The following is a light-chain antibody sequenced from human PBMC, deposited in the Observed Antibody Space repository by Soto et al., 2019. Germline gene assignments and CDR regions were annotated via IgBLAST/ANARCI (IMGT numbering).Light chain of an antibody. CDR3: MQTVQVPWT. CDR2: LAS. J-gene: IGKJ1*01. CDR1: QSLLYSDGYNY. Sequence: DIVMTQSPLSLPVTPGEPASISCRSGQSLLYSDGYNYLSWYLQKPGQSPQLLIYLASSRAPGVPDRFSGSGSGTDFTLIISRVEAEDVGVYYCMQTVQVPWTFGHGTRVEI. V-gene: IGKV2-28*01.